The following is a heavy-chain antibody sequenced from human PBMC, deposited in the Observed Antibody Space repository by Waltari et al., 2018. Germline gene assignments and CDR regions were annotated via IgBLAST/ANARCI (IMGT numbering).Heavy chain of an antibody. J-gene: IGHJ5*02. CDR3: ARTAAAKGGWFDP. Sequence: QVQLQESGPGLVKPSQTLSLTCPVSGGSISSGSYYWSWIRQPAGKGLEWIGYIYTSGSTNYNPSLKSRVTISVDTSKNQFSLKLSSVTAADTAVYYCARTAAAKGGWFDPWGQGTLVTVSS. D-gene: IGHD6-13*01. CDR2: IYTSGST. V-gene: IGHV4-61*09. CDR1: GGSISSGSYY.